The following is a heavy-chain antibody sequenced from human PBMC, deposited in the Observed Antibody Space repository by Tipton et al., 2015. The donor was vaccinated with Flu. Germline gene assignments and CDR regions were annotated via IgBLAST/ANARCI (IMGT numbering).Heavy chain of an antibody. CDR3: ARGWRTNSSSTNYYYYYMDV. J-gene: IGHJ6*03. CDR1: GGTFSSYA. Sequence: QSGPEVKKPGSSVKVSCKASGGTFSSYAISWVRQAPGQGLEWMGGIIPIFGTANYAQKFQGRVTITADESTSTAYMELSSLRSEDTAVYYCARGWRTNSSSTNYYYYYMDVWGKGTTVTVSS. CDR2: IIPIFGTA. D-gene: IGHD6-13*01. V-gene: IGHV1-69*01.